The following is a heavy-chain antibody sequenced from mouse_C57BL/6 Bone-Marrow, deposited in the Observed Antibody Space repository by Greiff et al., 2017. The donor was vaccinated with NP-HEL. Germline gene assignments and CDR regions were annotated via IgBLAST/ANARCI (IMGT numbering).Heavy chain of an antibody. CDR1: GFNIKDDY. CDR3: TGGLGAWFAY. V-gene: IGHV14-4*01. J-gene: IGHJ3*01. Sequence: EVQLQQSGAELVRPGASVKLSCTASGFNIKDDYMHWVKQRPEQGLEWIGWIDPENGDTEYASKFQGKATITADTSSNTAYLQLSSLTSEDTAVYYCTGGLGAWFAYWGQGTLVTVSA. CDR2: IDPENGDT. D-gene: IGHD2-4*01.